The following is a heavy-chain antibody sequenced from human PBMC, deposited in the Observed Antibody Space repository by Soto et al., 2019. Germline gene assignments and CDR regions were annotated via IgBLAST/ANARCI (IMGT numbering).Heavy chain of an antibody. CDR3: AYRGGGLTGYSYNY. CDR2: IYWDDDK. Sequence: QITLKESGPPLVKPTQTLTLTCTFSGFSLSTSGVGVGWIRQPPGKALDWLALIYWDDDKRYSPSLKSRLTITKDTSKNQVVLTMTNMDPVDTATYYCAYRGGGLTGYSYNYWGQGALVTVSS. V-gene: IGHV2-5*02. D-gene: IGHD5-18*01. J-gene: IGHJ4*02. CDR1: GFSLSTSGVG.